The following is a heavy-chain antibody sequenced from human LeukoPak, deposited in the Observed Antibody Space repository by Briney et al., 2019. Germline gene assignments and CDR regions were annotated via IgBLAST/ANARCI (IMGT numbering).Heavy chain of an antibody. Sequence: EWIGYIYYSGSTYYNPSLKSRVTISVDTSKNQFSLKLSSVTAADTAVYYCAVYDFWSGYYIDYWGQGTLATVSS. CDR3: AVYDFWSGYYIDY. D-gene: IGHD3-3*01. CDR2: IYYSGST. V-gene: IGHV4-31*02. J-gene: IGHJ4*02.